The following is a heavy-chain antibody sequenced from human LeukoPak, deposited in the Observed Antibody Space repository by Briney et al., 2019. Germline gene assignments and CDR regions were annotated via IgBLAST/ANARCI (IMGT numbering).Heavy chain of an antibody. D-gene: IGHD5-18*01. CDR2: IREERGQE. V-gene: IGHV3-7*03. CDR1: GLTVSNHW. J-gene: IGHJ5*02. Sequence: GGSLRLSCVASGLTVSNHWMSWVRQAPGKGLEWVANIREERGQEYYVDSVKGRFTISKNSAKNSLYLQMNTLRVEDTAMYYCASLDAAKQPLANHWGQGTLVTVSS. CDR3: ASLDAAKQPLANH.